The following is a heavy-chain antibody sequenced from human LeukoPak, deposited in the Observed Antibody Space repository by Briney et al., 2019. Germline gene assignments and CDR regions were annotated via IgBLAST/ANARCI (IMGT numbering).Heavy chain of an antibody. CDR2: ISSVSNYI. D-gene: IGHD6-19*01. CDR3: ARQWLIYPDY. V-gene: IGHV3-21*01. J-gene: IGHJ4*02. Sequence: GGSLRLSCAASGFTFSSYNMIWVRQAPGKGLEWVSSISSVSNYIYYADSVKSRFTISRDNTKNSLYMQLNSQRGEDAGIYYCARQWLIYPDYWGQGTLVTVSS. CDR1: GFTFSSYN.